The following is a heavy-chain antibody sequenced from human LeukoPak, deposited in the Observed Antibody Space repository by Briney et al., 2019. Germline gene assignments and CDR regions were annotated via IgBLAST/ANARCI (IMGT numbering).Heavy chain of an antibody. CDR2: MNPNSGNT. Sequence: ASVTVSCKASGYTFTSYDINWVRQATGQGLEWMGWMNPNSGNTGYAQKFQGRVTMTRNTSISTAYMELSSLRSDDTAVYYCARDIRAGSLRGADYWGQGTLVTVSS. D-gene: IGHD1-26*01. V-gene: IGHV1-8*01. J-gene: IGHJ4*02. CDR3: ARDIRAGSLRGADY. CDR1: GYTFTSYD.